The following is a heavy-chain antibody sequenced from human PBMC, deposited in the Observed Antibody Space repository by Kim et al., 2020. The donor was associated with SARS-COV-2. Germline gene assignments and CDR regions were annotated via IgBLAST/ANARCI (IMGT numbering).Heavy chain of an antibody. V-gene: IGHV3-23*01. Sequence: GGSLRLSCAASGFTFSSYAMSWVRQAPGKGLEWVSAISGSGGSTYYADSVKGRFTISRDNSKNTLYLQMNSLRAEDTAVYYCAKDLPLGPGDSSGYYNNWGQGTLVTVSS. J-gene: IGHJ4*02. D-gene: IGHD3-22*01. CDR1: GFTFSSYA. CDR3: AKDLPLGPGDSSGYYNN. CDR2: ISGSGGST.